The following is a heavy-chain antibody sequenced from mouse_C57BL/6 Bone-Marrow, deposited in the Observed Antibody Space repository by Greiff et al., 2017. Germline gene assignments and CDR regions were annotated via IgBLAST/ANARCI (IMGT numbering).Heavy chain of an antibody. CDR3: ASFFCDY. Sequence: EVQLQESGGGLVKPGGSLKLSCAASGFTFSDYGMHWVRQAPEKGLEWVAYISSGSSTIYYADTVKGRVTISRDNAKNTLFLQMTSLRSEDTAMYYCASFFCDYWGQGTTLTVSS. J-gene: IGHJ2*01. V-gene: IGHV5-17*01. CDR2: ISSGSSTI. CDR1: GFTFSDYG.